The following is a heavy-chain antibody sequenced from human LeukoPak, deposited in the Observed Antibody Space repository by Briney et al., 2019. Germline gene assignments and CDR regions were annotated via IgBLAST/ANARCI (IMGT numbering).Heavy chain of an antibody. Sequence: PGGSLRLSCAASGFTVSSNYMSWVRQAPGQGLEWVSVIYSGGSTYYADSVKGRFTISRDNSKNTLYLQMNSLRAEDTAVYYCASSAVGGYYFDYWGQGTLVTVSS. J-gene: IGHJ4*02. CDR2: IYSGGST. D-gene: IGHD5-12*01. CDR3: ASSAVGGYYFDY. CDR1: GFTVSSNY. V-gene: IGHV3-53*01.